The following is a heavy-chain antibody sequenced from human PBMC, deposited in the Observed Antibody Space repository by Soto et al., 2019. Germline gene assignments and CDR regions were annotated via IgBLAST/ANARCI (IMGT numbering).Heavy chain of an antibody. J-gene: IGHJ1*01. CDR2: IKSVTSGGAI. CDR1: GFYFTHAW. V-gene: IGHV3-15*01. D-gene: IGHD3-22*01. CDR3: PWLSTVATPHH. Sequence: ESGGGLVEPGGSLRLSCTTSGFYFTHAWMSWVRQAPGKGLEWVGRIKSVTSGGAIDSAAPVRGRFTISRDDTESTLHLELNRLRSANKAVYYCPWLSTVATPHHWGRDTLVTVST.